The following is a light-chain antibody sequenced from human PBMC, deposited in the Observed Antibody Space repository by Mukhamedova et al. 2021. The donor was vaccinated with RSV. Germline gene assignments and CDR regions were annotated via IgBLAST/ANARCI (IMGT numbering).Light chain of an antibody. V-gene: IGKV1-9*01. Sequence: QSGVPSRFSGSGSGTEFTLTISSLQPEDFATYFCQQLNSYPLTFGGGTDVEIK. J-gene: IGKJ4*01. CDR3: QQLNSYPLT.